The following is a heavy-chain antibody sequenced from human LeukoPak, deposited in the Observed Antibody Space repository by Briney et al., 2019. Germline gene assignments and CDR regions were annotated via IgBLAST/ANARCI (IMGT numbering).Heavy chain of an antibody. Sequence: SETLSLTCTVSGGSISSTSYYWGWIRQPPGKGLEWIGRISYSGTTYYNPSLKSRVTISVDTSKNQFSLKPNSVTATDTAVYYCARAGVTTWFGGYYYYMDVWGRGTTVTVSS. D-gene: IGHD4-17*01. V-gene: IGHV4-39*07. CDR3: ARAGVTTWFGGYYYYMDV. CDR1: GGSISSTSYY. CDR2: ISYSGTT. J-gene: IGHJ6*03.